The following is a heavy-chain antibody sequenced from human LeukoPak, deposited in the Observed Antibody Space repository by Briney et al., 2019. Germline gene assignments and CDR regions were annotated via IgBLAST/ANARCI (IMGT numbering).Heavy chain of an antibody. J-gene: IGHJ4*02. Sequence: GGSLRLSCAASGFTFSSYSMNWVRQAPGKGLEWVSSISSSSSYIYYADSVKGRFTISRDNAKNSLYLQMNSLRAEDTAVYYCARAGPRGSGSYYNVPDYWGQGTPVTVSS. CDR1: GFTFSSYS. D-gene: IGHD3-10*01. CDR2: ISSSSSYI. CDR3: ARAGPRGSGSYYNVPDY. V-gene: IGHV3-21*01.